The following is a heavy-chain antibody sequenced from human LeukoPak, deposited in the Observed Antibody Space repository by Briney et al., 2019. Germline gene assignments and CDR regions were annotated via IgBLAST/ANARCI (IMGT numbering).Heavy chain of an antibody. Sequence: GGSLRLSCAASGFTFRSYVMHWVRHAPGKGLEWVAFIRSDGSNKSYGDSVKGRFTISRDNSKNTMYLEMNSLRPEDTAVYHCTKGPTTTIQNWGQGILVTVSS. CDR3: TKGPTTTIQN. V-gene: IGHV3-30*02. CDR2: IRSDGSNK. J-gene: IGHJ4*02. CDR1: GFTFRSYV. D-gene: IGHD4-17*01.